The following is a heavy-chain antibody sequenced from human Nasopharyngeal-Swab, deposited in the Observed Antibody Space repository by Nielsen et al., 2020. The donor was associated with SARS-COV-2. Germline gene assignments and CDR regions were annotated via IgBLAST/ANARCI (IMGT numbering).Heavy chain of an antibody. CDR3: ARVGYLYLYGAFDI. Sequence: GGSLRLSCAASGFTVGRNFMSWVRQAPGKGLEWVPFISSDDSPQYADSVKGRFTISRHTSENTMYLQMNSLRAEDTAIYYCARVGYLYLYGAFDIWGQGTLVTVSS. J-gene: IGHJ3*02. CDR2: ISSDDSP. D-gene: IGHD1-1*01. V-gene: IGHV3-53*04. CDR1: GFTVGRNF.